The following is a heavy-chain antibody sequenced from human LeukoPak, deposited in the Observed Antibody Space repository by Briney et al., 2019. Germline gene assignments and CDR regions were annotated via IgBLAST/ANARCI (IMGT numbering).Heavy chain of an antibody. D-gene: IGHD5-24*01. Sequence: GGSLRLSCAASGFTFSSYWMSWVRQAPGKGLEWVANIKQDGSEKYYVDSVKGRFTISRDNAKNSLYLQMNSLRAEDTAAYYCARRDGYNRAGTWFDPWGQGTLVTVSS. CDR1: GFTFSSYW. J-gene: IGHJ5*02. CDR2: IKQDGSEK. CDR3: ARRDGYNRAGTWFDP. V-gene: IGHV3-7*01.